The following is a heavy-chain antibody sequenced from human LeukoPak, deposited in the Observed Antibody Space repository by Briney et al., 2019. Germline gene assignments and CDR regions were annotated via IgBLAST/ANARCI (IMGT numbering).Heavy chain of an antibody. D-gene: IGHD1-26*01. CDR1: GGSFGGYY. J-gene: IGHJ4*02. V-gene: IGHV4-34*01. CDR2: ISHSGST. Sequence: PSETLSLTCAVYGGSFGGYYWSWIRQPPGKGLEWIGEISHSGSTNYNPSLKSRVTISVDTSKNQFSLKLSSVTAADTAVYYCARGEYSGSTYYFDYWGQGTLVTVSS. CDR3: ARGEYSGSTYYFDY.